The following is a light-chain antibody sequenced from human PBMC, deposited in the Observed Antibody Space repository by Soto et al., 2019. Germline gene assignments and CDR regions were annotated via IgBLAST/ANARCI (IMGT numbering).Light chain of an antibody. CDR3: QNYNRAPWN. J-gene: IGKJ1*01. Sequence: DIQMTQSPSSLSESVGDRVTITCRASEDISNYLAWYQQKPGKVPKLLIYGASTLQSGVPSRFSGSGSGTDFTLTISSLQTEDVATYYCQNYNRAPWNFGQGNKVESK. CDR1: EDISNY. V-gene: IGKV1-27*01. CDR2: GAS.